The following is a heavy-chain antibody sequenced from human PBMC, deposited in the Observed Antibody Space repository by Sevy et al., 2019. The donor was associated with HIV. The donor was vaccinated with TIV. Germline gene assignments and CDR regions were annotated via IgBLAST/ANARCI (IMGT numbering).Heavy chain of an antibody. CDR2: ISYDGSNK. CDR3: ARVESIAASSYYYGMDV. Sequence: GGSLRLSCAASGFTFSSYAMHWVRQAPGKGLEWVAVISYDGSNKYYAHSVKGRFTISRDNSKNTVYLQMNSLRAEDTAVYYCARVESIAASSYYYGMDVWGQGTTVTVSS. CDR1: GFTFSSYA. D-gene: IGHD6-6*01. V-gene: IGHV3-30*04. J-gene: IGHJ6*02.